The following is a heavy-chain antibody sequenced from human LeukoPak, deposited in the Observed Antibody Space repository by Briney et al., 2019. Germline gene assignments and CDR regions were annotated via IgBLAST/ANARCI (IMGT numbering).Heavy chain of an antibody. V-gene: IGHV4-30-4*01. Sequence: PSETLSLTCTVSGGSISSGDYYWSWIRQPPGKGLEWIGYIYYSGSTYYNPSLKSRVTISVDTSKNQFSLKLSSVTAADTAVYYCARDVGDWRGYYGEFDYWGQGTLVTVSS. CDR3: ARDVGDWRGYYGEFDY. CDR2: IYYSGST. CDR1: GGSISSGDYY. D-gene: IGHD3-10*01. J-gene: IGHJ4*02.